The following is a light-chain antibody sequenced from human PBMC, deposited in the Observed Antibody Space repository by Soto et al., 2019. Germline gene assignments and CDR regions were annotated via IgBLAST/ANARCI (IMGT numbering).Light chain of an antibody. CDR3: QQANSFPLT. J-gene: IGKJ4*01. CDR2: AAS. V-gene: IGKV1-12*01. CDR1: QTVSHW. Sequence: DIQMTQSPSTLSASVGDRVTITCRASQTVSHWLAWYRQKPGKAPKLLIYAASSLQSGVPSRFSGSGSGTDFTLTISSLQPEDFATYYCQQANSFPLTFGGGPRWIS.